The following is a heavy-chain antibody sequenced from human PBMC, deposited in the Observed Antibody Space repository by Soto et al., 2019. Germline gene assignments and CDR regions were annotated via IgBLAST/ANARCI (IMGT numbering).Heavy chain of an antibody. V-gene: IGHV3-30*18. J-gene: IGHJ4*02. CDR3: AKDWVVGAHGH. CDR2: ISYDGSNK. CDR1: GFTFSSYG. D-gene: IGHD1-26*01. Sequence: QVQLVESGGGVVQPGRSLRLSCAASGFTFSSYGMHWVRQAPGKGLEWVAVISYDGSNKYYADSVKGRFTISRDNSKNTLYLQMNSLRAEDTAVYYCAKDWVVGAHGHWGQGTLVTVSS.